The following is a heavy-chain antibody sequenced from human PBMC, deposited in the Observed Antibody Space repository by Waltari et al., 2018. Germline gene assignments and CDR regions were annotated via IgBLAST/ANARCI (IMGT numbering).Heavy chain of an antibody. CDR1: GFTVSSNY. CDR2: IYSGGST. CDR3: ARDRMVPYYYYYGMDV. V-gene: IGHV3-53*01. J-gene: IGHJ6*02. D-gene: IGHD2-8*01. Sequence: EVQLVESGGGLIQPGGSLRLSCAASGFTVSSNYMSWVLQAPGKGLEWVSVIYSGGSTYYADSVKGRFTISRDNSKNTLYLQMNSLRAEDTAVYYCARDRMVPYYYYYGMDVWGQGTTVTVSS.